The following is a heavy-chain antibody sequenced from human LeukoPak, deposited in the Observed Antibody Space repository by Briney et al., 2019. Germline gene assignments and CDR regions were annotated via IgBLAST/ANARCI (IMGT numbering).Heavy chain of an antibody. V-gene: IGHV1-8*01. CDR3: ARDRSYYYGMDV. CDR2: MNPNSGNT. Sequence: SVKVSCKASGYTFTSYDINWVRQATGQGLEWMGWMNPNSGNTGYAQKFQGRVTMTRNTSISTAYMELSRLRSDDTAVYYCARDRSYYYGMDVWGQGTTVTVSS. CDR1: GYTFTSYD. J-gene: IGHJ6*02.